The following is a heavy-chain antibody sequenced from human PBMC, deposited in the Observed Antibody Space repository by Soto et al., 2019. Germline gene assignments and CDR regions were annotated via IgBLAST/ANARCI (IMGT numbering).Heavy chain of an antibody. CDR3: ARARLELPGESWDFDY. J-gene: IGHJ4*02. V-gene: IGHV1-3*01. CDR2: INGANGNT. CDR1: GYTFTSYV. D-gene: IGHD1-26*01. Sequence: QVHLVQSGAEVKKPGASVKVSCRASGYTFTSYVMHWVRQAPGQRPEWMGWINGANGNTKYSQKFQGRVTITRDTSASTAYMDLSSLRSEDTAVYYCARARLELPGESWDFDYWGQGTLGTVSS.